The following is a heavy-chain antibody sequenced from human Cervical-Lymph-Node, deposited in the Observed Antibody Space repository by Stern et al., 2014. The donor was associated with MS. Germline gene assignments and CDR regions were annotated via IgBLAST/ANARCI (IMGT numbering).Heavy chain of an antibody. D-gene: IGHD6-13*01. J-gene: IGHJ5*02. CDR3: ALSSETSDRWYSLGYDL. CDR2: FFSVFGTP. Sequence: VQLVQSGAAVTKPGSSVKLSCKASGGTFSKFPRSWVRQAPGQGLEWMGGFFSVFGTPTYAQEFRGRVTITADVSTSTVYMELSSLRSDDTAVYYCALSSETSDRWYSLGYDLWGQGTLVTVSS. CDR1: GGTFSKFP. V-gene: IGHV1-69*01.